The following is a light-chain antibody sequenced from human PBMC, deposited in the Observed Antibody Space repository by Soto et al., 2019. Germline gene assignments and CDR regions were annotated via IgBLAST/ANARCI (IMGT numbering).Light chain of an antibody. J-gene: IGLJ3*02. V-gene: IGLV9-49*01. CDR1: SGYSNYK. CDR2: VGTGGIVG. CDR3: GADHGSGSNFVV. Sequence: QAVVTQPPSASASLGPSVTLTCTLSSGYSNYKVDWYQQRPGKGPRFVMRVGTGGIVGSKGDGIPDRFSVFGLGLNRYLTIKNIQEEDESDYHCGADHGSGSNFVVFGGGTKVTVL.